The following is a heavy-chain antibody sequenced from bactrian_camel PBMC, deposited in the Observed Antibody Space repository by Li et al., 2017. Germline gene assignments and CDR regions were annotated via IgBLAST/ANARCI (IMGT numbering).Heavy chain of an antibody. CDR1: GYTVSELY. D-gene: IGHD6*01. Sequence: VQLVESGGNSVQAGGSLRLSCQPSGYTVSELYMAWFRQAPGKERDGVAAIDKSGMTTYAGSLQGRFTISRDNAQNTLYLQMNNLKPEDTAMYYCAADTVNLQMARWYTYWGQGTQVTVS. J-gene: IGHJ4*01. V-gene: IGHV3S53*01. CDR3: AADTVNLQMARWYTY. CDR2: IDKSGMT.